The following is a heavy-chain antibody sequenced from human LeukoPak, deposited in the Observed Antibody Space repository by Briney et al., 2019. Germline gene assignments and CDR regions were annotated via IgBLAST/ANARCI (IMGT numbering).Heavy chain of an antibody. CDR2: VSGSGGST. D-gene: IGHD3-10*01. J-gene: IGHJ5*02. CDR1: GFTFSSYA. Sequence: PGGSLRLSCAASGFTFSSYAMTWVRQARGEGLEWVSAVSGSGGSTYYADSVKGRFTISRDNSKNTMYLQMKSLSAEDTAVYYCAKGRGSGSYFGIDPWGQGTLVIVSS. V-gene: IGHV3-23*01. CDR3: AKGRGSGSYFGIDP.